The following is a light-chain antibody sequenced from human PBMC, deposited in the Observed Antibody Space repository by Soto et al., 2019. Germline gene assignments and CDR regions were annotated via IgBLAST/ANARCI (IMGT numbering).Light chain of an antibody. CDR2: GAS. Sequence: DIQMTQSPSSLSASIGDRVTITCQASQDIRQYLNWYQQKPGKAPKPLIYGASRLETGVPSRFSGSGSGTDFTFTVSSLQPEDIATYDCQVYDYISAGFTFGPGTKVDLK. CDR3: QVYDYISAGFT. CDR1: QDIRQY. V-gene: IGKV1-33*01. J-gene: IGKJ3*01.